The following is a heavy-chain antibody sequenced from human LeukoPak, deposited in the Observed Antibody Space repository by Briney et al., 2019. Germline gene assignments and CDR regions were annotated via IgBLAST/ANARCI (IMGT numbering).Heavy chain of an antibody. D-gene: IGHD5-24*01. CDR1: GGTFSSYA. CDR3: ARISRDGYIFDY. CDR2: VIPIFGTA. Sequence: GASVKVSCKASGGTFSSYAISWVRQAPGQGHEWMGGVIPIFGTANYAQKFQGRVTITTDESTSTAYMELSSLRSEDTAVYYCARISRDGYIFDYWGQGTLVTVSS. V-gene: IGHV1-69*05. J-gene: IGHJ4*02.